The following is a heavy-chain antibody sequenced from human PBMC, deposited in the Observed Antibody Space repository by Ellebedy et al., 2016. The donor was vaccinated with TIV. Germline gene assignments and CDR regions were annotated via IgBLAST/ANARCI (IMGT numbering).Heavy chain of an antibody. J-gene: IGHJ4*02. D-gene: IGHD5-24*01. V-gene: IGHV1-69*13. CDR2: IIPIFGTT. Sequence: AASVKVSCKASGGTFSRYAISWVRQAPGQGPEWMGAIIPIFGTTNQAQQFQGRVTITAEQSTTTAFMELSSLRYEYTAEYYCEREVLEMPTTAYLDYWGQGTLVTVSS. CDR1: GGTFSRYA. CDR3: EREVLEMPTTAYLDY.